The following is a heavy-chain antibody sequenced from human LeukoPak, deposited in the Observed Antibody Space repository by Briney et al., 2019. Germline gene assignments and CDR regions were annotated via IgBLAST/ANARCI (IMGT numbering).Heavy chain of an antibody. J-gene: IGHJ3*02. Sequence: SETLSLTCTVSGSSISSYYWSWIRQPAGKGLEWIGRIYTSGSTNYNPSLKSRVTMSVDTSKNQFSLKLSSVTAADTAVYYCARCDHYYDSSGYSGDAFDIWGQGTMVTVSS. CDR3: ARCDHYYDSSGYSGDAFDI. CDR1: GSSISSYY. D-gene: IGHD3-22*01. V-gene: IGHV4-4*07. CDR2: IYTSGST.